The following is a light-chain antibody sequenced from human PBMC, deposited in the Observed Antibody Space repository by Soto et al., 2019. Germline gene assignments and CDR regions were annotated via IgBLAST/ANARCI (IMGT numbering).Light chain of an antibody. CDR2: NNN. V-gene: IGLV1-44*01. CDR3: ASWDDSLNGWV. Sequence: QSVLTQPPSASGTPGQRVIISCSGSNSNIGSKTVNWYHQLQGTAPQFLIDNNNQRPSGVPDRFSGSKSGTSASLAISGLRSEDEVDYDCASWDDSLNGWVFGGGTKLTVL. CDR1: NSNIGSKT. J-gene: IGLJ3*02.